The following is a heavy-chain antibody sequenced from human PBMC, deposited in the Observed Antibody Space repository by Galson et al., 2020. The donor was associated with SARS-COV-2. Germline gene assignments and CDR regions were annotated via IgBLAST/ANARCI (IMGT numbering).Heavy chain of an antibody. CDR3: ARQILTGYYSFYYFGY. J-gene: IGHJ4*02. D-gene: IGHD3-9*01. CDR1: GGSISSSSYY. V-gene: IGHV4-39*01. Sequence: SETLSLTCTVSGGSISSSSYYWGWIRQPPGEGLEWIGSIYYSESNYYNPSLTSRVTMSVDTSKNQFSLKLSSVTAADTAVYYCARQILTGYYSFYYFGYWGQGTLVTVSS. CDR2: IYYSESN.